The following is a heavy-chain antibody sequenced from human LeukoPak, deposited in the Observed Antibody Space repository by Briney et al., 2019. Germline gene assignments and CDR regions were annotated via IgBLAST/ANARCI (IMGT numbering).Heavy chain of an antibody. J-gene: IGHJ4*02. V-gene: IGHV4-4*07. D-gene: IGHD3-16*02. Sequence: PGGSLRLSCAASGFTFSSYSMNWVRQAPGKGLEWIGTLYSGTTFYKPSLKNRLTMSVDTSKNQFSLMLTSVTAADTAVYYCAKELPVSDYLWGTYPQGWSFDSWGQGTLVTVSS. CDR2: LYSGTT. CDR1: GFTFSSYS. CDR3: AKELPVSDYLWGTYPQGWSFDS.